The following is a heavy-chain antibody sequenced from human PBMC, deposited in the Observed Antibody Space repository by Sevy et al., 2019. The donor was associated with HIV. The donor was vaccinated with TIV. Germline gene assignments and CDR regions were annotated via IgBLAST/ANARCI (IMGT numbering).Heavy chain of an antibody. CDR1: GYIFISYY. D-gene: IGHD3-10*01. J-gene: IGHJ1*01. Sequence: ASVKVSCKASGYIFISYYMHWVRQAPGQGLEWMGIINPNGGSTSYAQKFQGRVTMTRDTSTSTVYMELSSLRSEDTAVYYCARDRGVTMVPQRWGQGTLVTVSS. CDR3: ARDRGVTMVPQR. CDR2: INPNGGST. V-gene: IGHV1-46*03.